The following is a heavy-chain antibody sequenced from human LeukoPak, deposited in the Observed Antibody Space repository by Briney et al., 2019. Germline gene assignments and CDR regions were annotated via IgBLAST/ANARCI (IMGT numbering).Heavy chain of an antibody. J-gene: IGHJ5*02. CDR2: IIPIFGSA. D-gene: IGHD6-13*01. CDR1: GGTFSSYA. Sequence: ASVKVSCKASGGTFSSYAISWVRQAPGQGLEWMGGIIPIFGSANYAQKFQGRVTITTDESTSTAYMELSSLRSEDTAVYYCATSRSSSWYDWFDPWGQGTLVTVSS. CDR3: ATSRSSSWYDWFDP. V-gene: IGHV1-69*05.